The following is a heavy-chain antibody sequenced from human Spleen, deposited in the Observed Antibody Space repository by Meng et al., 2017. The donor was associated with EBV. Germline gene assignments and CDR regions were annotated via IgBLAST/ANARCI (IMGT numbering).Heavy chain of an antibody. V-gene: IGHV3-74*01. Sequence: EVQLVESXXXXVXXGGSLRLSCAASGFTFNIYWMHLVRQAPGKGLVWVSRINSDGSNTNYADSVKGRFTISRDNAKNTLYLQMNSLRAEDTAMYYCARDLSDTSTFWGQGTLVTVSS. D-gene: IGHD2-2*01. CDR2: INSDGSNT. CDR3: ARDLSDTSTF. CDR1: GFTFNIYW. J-gene: IGHJ4*02.